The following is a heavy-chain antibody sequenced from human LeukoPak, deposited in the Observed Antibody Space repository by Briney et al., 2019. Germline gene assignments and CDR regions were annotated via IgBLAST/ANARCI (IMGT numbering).Heavy chain of an antibody. Sequence: ASVMVSCKASGYTFTNYYIHWVRQAPGQRLEWMGWINPNTGDTASAQKFQGRVTLTRDTSTRTAYMELRRLRYDDTAVYFCARGEVAMSDWGQGARVTVS. CDR3: ARGEVAMSD. D-gene: IGHD5-12*01. CDR1: GYTFTNYY. J-gene: IGHJ4*02. V-gene: IGHV1-2*02. CDR2: INPNTGDT.